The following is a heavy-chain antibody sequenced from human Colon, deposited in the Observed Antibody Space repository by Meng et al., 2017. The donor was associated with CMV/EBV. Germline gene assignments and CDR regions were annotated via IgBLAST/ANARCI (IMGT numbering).Heavy chain of an antibody. V-gene: IGHV3-11*01. Sequence: GGSLKISCAASGFNFGDYYMSWIRQAPGKGLEWVSMIGTSDSTTYYADSVKGRFTISRDNAKNSLDLQMNSLRADDTAVYYCARGGEMNHDHWGQGRLVTVSS. CDR2: IGTSDSTT. D-gene: IGHD3-16*01. CDR3: ARGGEMNHDH. J-gene: IGHJ4*02. CDR1: GFNFGDYY.